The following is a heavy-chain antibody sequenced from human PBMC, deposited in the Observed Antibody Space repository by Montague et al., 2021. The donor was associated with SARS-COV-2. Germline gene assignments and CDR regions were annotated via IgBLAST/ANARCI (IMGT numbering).Heavy chain of an antibody. V-gene: IGHV3-30*04. D-gene: IGHD3-10*01. CDR3: ARPGVIIEGRFDY. CDR1: GFSFRTYA. Sequence: SRSLSCAASGFSFRTYAMHWVRQAPGKGLEWVAIVSYDGSKEYYVDSVKGRFTISRDNSNNTLYLQMNSLRAEDTALYYCARPGVIIEGRFDYWGQGTLVTVSS. J-gene: IGHJ4*02. CDR2: VSYDGSKE.